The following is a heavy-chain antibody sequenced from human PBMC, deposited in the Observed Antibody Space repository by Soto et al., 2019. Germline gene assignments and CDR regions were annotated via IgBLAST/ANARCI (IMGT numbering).Heavy chain of an antibody. Sequence: NPSETLSLTCTVSGASVDDGSDYWSWIRQPPGKGLEWIAYIYHSGSTNYNPSLMDRVTISRDTSKNHFSLKLTSVTAADSALYYRGRSGFFEFFQDWGQGTLVTVSS. CDR1: GASVDDGSDY. D-gene: IGHD3-10*01. V-gene: IGHV4-61*03. CDR3: GRSGFFEFFQD. J-gene: IGHJ1*01. CDR2: IYHSGST.